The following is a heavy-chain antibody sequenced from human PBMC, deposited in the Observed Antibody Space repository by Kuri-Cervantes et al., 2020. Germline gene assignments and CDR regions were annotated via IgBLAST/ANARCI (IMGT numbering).Heavy chain of an antibody. Sequence: GGSRRLSCAAYGFTFSDYYISWIRQAPGKGLEWVSYISSSGSTIYYADSVKGRFTISRDNAKNSLYLQMNSLRAEDTAVYYCARVGYCSGGSCAGYGMDVWGQGTTVTVSS. V-gene: IGHV3-11*04. D-gene: IGHD2-15*01. CDR1: GFTFSDYY. J-gene: IGHJ6*02. CDR3: ARVGYCSGGSCAGYGMDV. CDR2: ISSSGSTI.